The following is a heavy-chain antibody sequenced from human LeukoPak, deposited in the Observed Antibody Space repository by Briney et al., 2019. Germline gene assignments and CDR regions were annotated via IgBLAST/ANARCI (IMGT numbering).Heavy chain of an antibody. CDR3: ARHPNYYYDSSGYYFDY. V-gene: IGHV1-69*06. Sequence: SVKVSCKASGGTFSSYAISWVRQAPGQGLEWMGGIIPIFGTANYAQKFQGRVTITADKSTSTAYMELSSLRSEDTAVYYCARHPNYYYDSSGYYFDYWGQGTLVTVSS. CDR2: IIPIFGTA. J-gene: IGHJ4*02. CDR1: GGTFSSYA. D-gene: IGHD3-22*01.